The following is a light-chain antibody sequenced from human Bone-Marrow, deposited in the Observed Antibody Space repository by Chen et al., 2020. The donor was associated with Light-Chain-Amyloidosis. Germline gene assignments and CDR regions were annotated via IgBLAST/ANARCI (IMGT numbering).Light chain of an antibody. V-gene: IGLV6-57*01. Sequence: VLTQSYAVSEPPSKTVIIACTRSSGSIATNYVQWYQQRPGSSPTTVIYEEDQRPSGVPDRFSGSIDRSSNSASLTISGLKTEDEADYYCQSYQGSSQVVFGGGTKLTVL. CDR2: EED. CDR3: QSYQGSSQVV. CDR1: SGSIATNY. J-gene: IGLJ3*02.